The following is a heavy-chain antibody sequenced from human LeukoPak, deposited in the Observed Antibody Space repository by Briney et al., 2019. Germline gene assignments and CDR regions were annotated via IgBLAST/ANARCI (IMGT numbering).Heavy chain of an antibody. V-gene: IGHV5-51*01. CDR1: GYSFSPYW. D-gene: IGHD3-3*01. CDR2: IYPGDSDT. Sequence: GESLKISCRVSGYSFSPYWIVWVRQVPGKGLEWMGIIYPGDSDTRFSPSFQGQVTISADKSINTAYLQWSSLKTSDTAIYYCARHGVADPREHSFDYRGQGTLVTVSS. CDR3: ARHGVADPREHSFDY. J-gene: IGHJ4*02.